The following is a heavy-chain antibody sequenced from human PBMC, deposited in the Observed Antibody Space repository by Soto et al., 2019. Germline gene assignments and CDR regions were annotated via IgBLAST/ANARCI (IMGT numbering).Heavy chain of an antibody. V-gene: IGHV3-23*01. CDR2: LSDSGISI. J-gene: IGHJ4*02. D-gene: IGHD2-2*01. Sequence: SLQISCEGSGWNFSTSRMKSYRQEQGKGLEWVSGLSDSGISIYYADSVKGRLTIARDNSKNTLYLQIHTLRAEDTAVYYRAKVSIRWYAGFSALWRQRTLVTGSS. CDR1: GWNFSTSR. CDR3: AKVSIRWYAGFSAL.